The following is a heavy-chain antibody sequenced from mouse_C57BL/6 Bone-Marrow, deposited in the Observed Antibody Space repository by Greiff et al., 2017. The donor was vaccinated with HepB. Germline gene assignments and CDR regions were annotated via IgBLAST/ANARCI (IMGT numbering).Heavy chain of an antibody. D-gene: IGHD4-1*01. CDR1: GFTFSSYA. V-gene: IGHV5-4*03. CDR2: ISDGGSYT. Sequence: EVKLVESGGGLVKPGGSLKLSCAASGFTFSSYAMSWVRQTPEKRLEWVATISDGGSYTYYPDNVKGRFTISRDNAKNNLYLQMSHLKSEDTAMYYCARAWDHYAMDYWGQGTSVTVSS. J-gene: IGHJ4*01. CDR3: ARAWDHYAMDY.